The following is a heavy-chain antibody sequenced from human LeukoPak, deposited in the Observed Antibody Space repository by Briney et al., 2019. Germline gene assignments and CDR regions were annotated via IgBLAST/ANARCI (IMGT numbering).Heavy chain of an antibody. V-gene: IGHV3-15*01. CDR3: TTVTTVVTPPFDY. D-gene: IGHD4-23*01. CDR2: IKSKTDGGTT. Sequence: GGSLRLSCAASGFTFSGYWMSWVRQAPGKGLEWVGRIKSKTDGGTTDYAAPVKGRFTISRDDSKNTLYLQMNSLKTEDTAVYYCTTVTTVVTPPFDYWGQGTLVTVSS. J-gene: IGHJ4*02. CDR1: GFTFSGYW.